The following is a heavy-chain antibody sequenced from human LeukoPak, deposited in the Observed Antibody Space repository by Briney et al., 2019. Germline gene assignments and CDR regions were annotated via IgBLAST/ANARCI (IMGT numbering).Heavy chain of an antibody. D-gene: IGHD6-13*01. V-gene: IGHV3-23*01. J-gene: IGHJ4*02. CDR2: ISGSGGST. CDR3: AKDVRQQLVLYFDY. Sequence: GGSLRLSCAASGFTFSSYAMSWVRQAPGEGLEWVSAISGSGGSTYYADSVKGRFTVSRDNSMNTLYLQMNSLRAEDTAVYYCAKDVRQQLVLYFDYWGQGTLVTVSS. CDR1: GFTFSSYA.